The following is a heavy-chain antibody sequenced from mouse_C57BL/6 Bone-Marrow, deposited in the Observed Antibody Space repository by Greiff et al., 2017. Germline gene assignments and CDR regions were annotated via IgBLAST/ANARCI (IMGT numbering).Heavy chain of an antibody. V-gene: IGHV1-59*01. J-gene: IGHJ4*01. D-gene: IGHD1-1*01. CDR2: IDPSDSYT. Sequence: QVQLQQPGAELVRPGTSVKLSCKASGYTFTSYWMHWVKQRPGQGLEWIGVIDPSDSYTNYNQKFKGKATLTVDTSSSTAYMQLSSLTSEDSAVYYCARYSGSSYYAMDYWGQGTSVTVSS. CDR1: GYTFTSYW. CDR3: ARYSGSSYYAMDY.